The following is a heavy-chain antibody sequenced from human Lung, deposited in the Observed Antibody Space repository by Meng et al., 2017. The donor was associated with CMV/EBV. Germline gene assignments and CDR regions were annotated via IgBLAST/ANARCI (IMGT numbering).Heavy chain of an antibody. V-gene: IGHV4-34*01. CDR3: ARTLPHARGHRLDY. J-gene: IGHJ4*01. CDR2: ISHSGIT. CDR1: GESFSGYS. Sequence: SETLSLTXAVHGESFSGYSWSWIRQPPGKGLEWIGEISHSGITNYNPSLKSRVTISLDTSKNQFSLKLNSVAAADTAVFYCARTLPHARGHRLDYWGQGTLVTVSS. D-gene: IGHD1-14*01.